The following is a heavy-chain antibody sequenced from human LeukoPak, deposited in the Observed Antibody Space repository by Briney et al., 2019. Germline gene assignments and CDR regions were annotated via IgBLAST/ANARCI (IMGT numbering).Heavy chain of an antibody. CDR3: ARGLFLSGYLDAFDI. J-gene: IGHJ3*02. CDR1: EFTFSRYW. V-gene: IGHV3-7*03. CDR2: INQDGRET. Sequence: PGGSLRLSCVASEFTFSRYWMSWVRQVPGKRREWVANINQDGRETYYLDSVKGRFTISRDNAKKSLFLQMNSLRVEDTAVYYCARGLFLSGYLDAFDIWGQGTVVTVSS. D-gene: IGHD3-22*01.